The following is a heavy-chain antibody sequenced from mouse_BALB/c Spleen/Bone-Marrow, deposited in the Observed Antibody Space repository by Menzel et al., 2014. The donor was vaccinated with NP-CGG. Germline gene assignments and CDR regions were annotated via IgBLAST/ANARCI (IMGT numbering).Heavy chain of an antibody. CDR3: VYGRDWYFDV. Sequence: LVESGAELVKPGASVKLSCTASGFNIKDTYMHWVKERPEQGLEWIGRIDPANGNTKYDPKFQGKATITADTSSNTAHLQLSSLTSEDTAVYYCVYGRDWYFDVWGAGTTVTVSS. J-gene: IGHJ1*01. CDR1: GFNIKDTY. CDR2: IDPANGNT. V-gene: IGHV14-3*02. D-gene: IGHD1-1*01.